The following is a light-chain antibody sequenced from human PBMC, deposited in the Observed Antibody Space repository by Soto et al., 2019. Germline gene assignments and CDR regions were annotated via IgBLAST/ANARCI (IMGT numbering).Light chain of an antibody. CDR1: QSISTW. V-gene: IGKV1-5*03. Sequence: DIQMTQSPSTLSASVGDRVAITCRASQSISTWLAWYQQKPGKAPKLLIYKASTLESGVPSRFSGSGSGTEFTLTISSLHPDDFATYYCQQYNSFSAFGQGTRLEI. J-gene: IGKJ5*01. CDR2: KAS. CDR3: QQYNSFSA.